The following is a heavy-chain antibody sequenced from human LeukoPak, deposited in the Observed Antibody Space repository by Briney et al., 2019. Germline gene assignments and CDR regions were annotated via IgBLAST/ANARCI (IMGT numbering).Heavy chain of an antibody. CDR3: AILWFGGPELDY. J-gene: IGHJ4*02. D-gene: IGHD3-10*01. CDR2: IYYSGST. V-gene: IGHV4-39*01. CDR1: GGSISSSSYY. Sequence: PSETLSLTCTVSGGSISSSSYYWGWIRQPPGKGLEWIGSIYYSGSTYYNPSLKSRVTISVDTSKNQFSLKLSSVTAADTAVYYCAILWFGGPELDYWGQGALVTVSS.